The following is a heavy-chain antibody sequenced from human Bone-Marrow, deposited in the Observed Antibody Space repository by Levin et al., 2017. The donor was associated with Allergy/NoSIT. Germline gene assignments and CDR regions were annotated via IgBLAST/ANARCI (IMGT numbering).Heavy chain of an antibody. CDR2: IKYDESEK. D-gene: IGHD1-26*01. J-gene: IGHJ6*02. Sequence: GESLKISCAASGFTFRSYWMSWVRLAPGKGLEWVANIKYDESEKYYVDSVKGRFTISRDNAKNSVSLQMNSLRAEDTAVYYCARGRALVGGTTRYAGLDVWGQGTAVTVSS. V-gene: IGHV3-7*01. CDR3: ARGRALVGGTTRYAGLDV. CDR1: GFTFRSYW.